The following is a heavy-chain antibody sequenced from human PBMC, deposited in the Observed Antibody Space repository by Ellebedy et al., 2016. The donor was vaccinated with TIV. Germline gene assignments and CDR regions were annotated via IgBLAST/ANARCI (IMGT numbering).Heavy chain of an antibody. J-gene: IGHJ4*02. Sequence: GGSLRLSCAASGFTFSDYYMSWIRQAPGKGLEWVSYISSSGSTIYYADSVKGRFTISRDNAKSSLYLQMNSLRAEDTAVYYCARRHSSGWYKDYFDYWGQGTLVTVSS. CDR3: ARRHSSGWYKDYFDY. D-gene: IGHD6-19*01. V-gene: IGHV3-11*04. CDR2: ISSSGSTI. CDR1: GFTFSDYY.